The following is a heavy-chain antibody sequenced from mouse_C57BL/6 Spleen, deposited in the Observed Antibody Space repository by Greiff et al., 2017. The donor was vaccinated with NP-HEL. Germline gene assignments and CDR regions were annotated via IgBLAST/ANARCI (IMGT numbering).Heavy chain of an antibody. D-gene: IGHD4-1*01. CDR1: GYTFTDYN. CDR3: ARGTLNWDYFDY. CDR2: INPNNGGT. J-gene: IGHJ2*01. Sequence: VQLQQSGPELVKPGASVKISCKASGYTFTDYNMDWVKQSHGKSLEWIGVINPNNGGTIYNQKFKGKATLTVDKSSSTAYMELRSLTSEDTAVYYCARGTLNWDYFDYWGQGATLTVSS. V-gene: IGHV1-18*01.